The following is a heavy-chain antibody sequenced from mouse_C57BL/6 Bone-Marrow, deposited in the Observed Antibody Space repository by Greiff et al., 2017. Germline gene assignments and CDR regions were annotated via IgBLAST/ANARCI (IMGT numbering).Heavy chain of an antibody. CDR1: GYTFTGYW. CDR3: APLLYCYDMGD. Sequence: QVQLQQSGAELMKPGASVKLSCTATGYTFTGYWIEWVKQRPGHGLEWIGEILPGSGSTNYNEKFEGKATFTADTSSNTAYMQLSSLTTEDSAIYDGAPLLYCYDMGDWGHRTTVT. J-gene: IGHJ4*01. D-gene: IGHD2-1*01. CDR2: ILPGSGST. V-gene: IGHV1-9*01.